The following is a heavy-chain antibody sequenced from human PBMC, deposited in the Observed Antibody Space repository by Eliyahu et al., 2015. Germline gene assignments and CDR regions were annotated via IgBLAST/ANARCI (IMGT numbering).Heavy chain of an antibody. CDR3: ARDGSGSMYYFDY. J-gene: IGHJ4*02. Sequence: QVQLVQSGAEVKKPGASVKVSCKASGYTFTTYFIHWVRQAPGQGLEWMGVINPNSGGTTYAQKFQGRVTMTRDTSTSKMFMELSSLRSDDTAVYYCARDGSGSMYYFDYWGQGTLVTVSS. D-gene: IGHD6-19*01. CDR2: INPNSGGT. CDR1: GYTFTTYF. V-gene: IGHV1-46*01.